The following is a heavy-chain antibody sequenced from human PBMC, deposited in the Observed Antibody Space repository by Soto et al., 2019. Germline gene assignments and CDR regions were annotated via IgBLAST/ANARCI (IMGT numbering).Heavy chain of an antibody. J-gene: IGHJ5*02. CDR2: ISSGSSYI. CDR3: PREIMTGGASPES. Sequence: GGSLRLSCAASGFTFSTYTMNWVRQAPGKGLEWISSISSGSSYIYYAGSVKGRFTISRDNAKNSLFLQMNSLRADDTAVYYCPREIMTGGASPESWGQGTKVTVPQ. V-gene: IGHV3-21*01. CDR1: GFTFSTYT. D-gene: IGHD3-16*01.